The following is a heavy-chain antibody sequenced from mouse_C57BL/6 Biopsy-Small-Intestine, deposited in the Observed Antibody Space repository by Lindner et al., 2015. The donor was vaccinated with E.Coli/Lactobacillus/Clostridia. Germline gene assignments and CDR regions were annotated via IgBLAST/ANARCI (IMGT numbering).Heavy chain of an antibody. CDR2: SSPYNGNT. CDR1: GYTFTTFG. Sequence: SVKVSCKASGYTFTTFGISWVRQAPGQGLEWMRRSSPYNGNTQYAPNLQGRVTMTTDTSTSTAYMELRSLRSDDTAVYYCARGGTPHYSYGLDVWGQGTTVTVSS. J-gene: IGHJ1*01. V-gene: IGHV1-81*01. D-gene: IGHD1-1*01. CDR3: ARGGTPHYSYGLDV.